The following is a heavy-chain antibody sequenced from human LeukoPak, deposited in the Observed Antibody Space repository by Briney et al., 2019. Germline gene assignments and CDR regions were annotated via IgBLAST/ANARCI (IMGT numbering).Heavy chain of an antibody. V-gene: IGHV3-48*01. Sequence: RPGGSLRLSCAASGFTFSNYSMNWVRQAPGKGLEWVSYISSSSSTIYYADSVKGRFTISRDNAKNSLYLQMNSLRAEDTAVYYCARVQVFVVVTATSDAFDIWGQGTMVTVSS. CDR3: ARVQVFVVVTATSDAFDI. J-gene: IGHJ3*02. CDR2: ISSSSSTI. D-gene: IGHD2-21*02. CDR1: GFTFSNYS.